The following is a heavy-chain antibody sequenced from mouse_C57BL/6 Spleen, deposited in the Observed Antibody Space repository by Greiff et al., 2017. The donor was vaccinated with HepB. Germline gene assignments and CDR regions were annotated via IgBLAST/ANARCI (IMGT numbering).Heavy chain of an antibody. V-gene: IGHV3-6*01. J-gene: IGHJ2*01. CDR1: GYSITSGYY. CDR3: ARRAYSNYVGYFDY. D-gene: IGHD2-5*01. CDR2: ISYDGSN. Sequence: EVKLMESGPGLVKPSQSLSLTCSVTGYSITSGYYWNWIRQFPGNKLEWMGYISYDGSNNYNPSLKNRISITRDTSKNQFFLKLNSVTTEDTATYYCARRAYSNYVGYFDYWGQGTTLTVSS.